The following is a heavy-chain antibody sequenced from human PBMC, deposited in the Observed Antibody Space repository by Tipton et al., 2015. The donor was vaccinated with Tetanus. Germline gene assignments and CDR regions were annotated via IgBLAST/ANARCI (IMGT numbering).Heavy chain of an antibody. D-gene: IGHD1-20*01. CDR2: IKQDGSEK. CDR1: GLTFSSCS. V-gene: IGHV3-7*01. J-gene: IGHJ4*02. CDR3: ARDLSGIIPSDY. Sequence: GSLRLSCVAAGLTFSSCSMGWVRQAPGKGLEWVANIKQDGSEKDYVDSVKGRFTISRDNAKNSLYLQMNSLRAEDTAVYYCARDLSGIIPSDYWGQGTLVTVSS.